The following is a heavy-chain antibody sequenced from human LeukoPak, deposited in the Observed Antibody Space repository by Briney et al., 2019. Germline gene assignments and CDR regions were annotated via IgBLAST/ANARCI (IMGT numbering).Heavy chain of an antibody. CDR1: GVTFSSYG. CDR2: IWYDGSNK. Sequence: GGSLRLSCAASGVTFSSYGMHWVRQAPGKGLEWVAVIWYDGSNKYYADSVKGRFTISRDNSKNTLYLQMNSLRAEDTAVYYCARGFSIQLSYDYWGQGTLVTVSS. CDR3: ARGFSIQLSYDY. V-gene: IGHV3-33*01. D-gene: IGHD5-18*01. J-gene: IGHJ4*02.